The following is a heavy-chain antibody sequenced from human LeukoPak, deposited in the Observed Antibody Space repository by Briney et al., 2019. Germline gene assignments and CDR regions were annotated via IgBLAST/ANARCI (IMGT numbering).Heavy chain of an antibody. CDR2: ISYDGSNK. V-gene: IGHV3-30-3*01. Sequence: GGSLRLSCAASGFTFSSYAMSWVRQAPGKGLEWVAVISYDGSNKYYADSVKGRFTISRDNSKNTLYLQMNSLRAEDTAVYYCAKVDGDAVRYYYGMDVWGQGTTVTVSS. J-gene: IGHJ6*02. CDR3: AKVDGDAVRYYYGMDV. D-gene: IGHD4-17*01. CDR1: GFTFSSYA.